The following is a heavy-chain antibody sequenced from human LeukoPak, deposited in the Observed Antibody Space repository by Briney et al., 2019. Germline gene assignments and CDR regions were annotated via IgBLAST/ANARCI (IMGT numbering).Heavy chain of an antibody. CDR2: ISAYNGNT. CDR1: GYTFTSSG. CDR3: ARDSSSWQPLDY. Sequence: APVKVSCKASGYTFTSSGISWVRQAPGQGLEWMGWISAYNGNTNYVQKLQGRVTMTTDTSTSTAYMELRSLRSDDTAVYYCARDSSSWQPLDYWGQGTLVTVSS. V-gene: IGHV1-18*04. D-gene: IGHD6-13*01. J-gene: IGHJ4*02.